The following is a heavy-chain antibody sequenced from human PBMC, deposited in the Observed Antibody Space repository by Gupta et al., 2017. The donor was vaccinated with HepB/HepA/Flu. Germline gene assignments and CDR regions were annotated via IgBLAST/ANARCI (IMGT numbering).Heavy chain of an antibody. D-gene: IGHD6-6*01. CDR1: GYSFPSYW. CDR3: ARLNVMLAARLQRGSWFDP. Sequence: EVQLVQSGAEVKKPGESLKISCKGSGYSFPSYWTGWVRQMPGKGLEWMGIIYPGDSDTRYSPSFQGQVTISADKSISTAYLQWSSLKASDTAMYYCARLNVMLAARLQRGSWFDPWGQGTLVTVSS. V-gene: IGHV5-51*01. CDR2: IYPGDSDT. J-gene: IGHJ5*02.